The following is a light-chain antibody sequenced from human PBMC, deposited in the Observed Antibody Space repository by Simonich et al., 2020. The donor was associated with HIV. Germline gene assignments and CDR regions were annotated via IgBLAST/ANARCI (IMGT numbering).Light chain of an antibody. CDR2: GAS. CDR1: QSVSSN. Sequence: IVMTQSQASLSVSPGKRATLSCRASQSVSSNLAWYQKKTGQAPSLLIYGASTRATGIPARFSGSGSGTEFTLTISSMQSEDFAVYYCQQYSKWSKTFGQGTKVEIK. CDR3: QQYSKWSKT. J-gene: IGKJ1*01. V-gene: IGKV3-15*01.